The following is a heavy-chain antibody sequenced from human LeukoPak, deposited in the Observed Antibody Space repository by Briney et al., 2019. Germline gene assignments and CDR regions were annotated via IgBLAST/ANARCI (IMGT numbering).Heavy chain of an antibody. Sequence: ASVKVSCKASGYTFTVYGISWVRQAPGQGLEWMGWISAYNGNTNYAQKLQGRVTMTTDTSTSTAYMELRSLRSDDTAVYYCARSHYYDSSGYYDYWGQGTLVTVSS. CDR3: ARSHYYDSSGYYDY. D-gene: IGHD3-22*01. CDR2: ISAYNGNT. CDR1: GYTFTVYG. V-gene: IGHV1-18*01. J-gene: IGHJ4*02.